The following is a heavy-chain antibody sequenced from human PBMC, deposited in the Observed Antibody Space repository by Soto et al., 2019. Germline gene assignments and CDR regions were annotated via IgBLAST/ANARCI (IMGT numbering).Heavy chain of an antibody. CDR3: ARDRSSSWYYFDY. CDR2: INAGNGNT. Sequence: QVQLVQSGAEVKKPGASVKVSCKASGYTFTSYAMHWVRQAPGQRLEWMGWINAGNGNTKYSQKFQSRVTITRDTSASTAYMELSSLRSEDTAVYYCARDRSSSWYYFDYWGQGTLVTVSS. V-gene: IGHV1-3*01. CDR1: GYTFTSYA. J-gene: IGHJ4*02. D-gene: IGHD6-13*01.